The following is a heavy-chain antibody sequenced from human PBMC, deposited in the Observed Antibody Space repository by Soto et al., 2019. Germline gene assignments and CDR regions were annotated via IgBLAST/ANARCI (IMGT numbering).Heavy chain of an antibody. CDR1: GYTFTSYG. CDR2: IIAYNGNT. D-gene: IGHD6-19*01. J-gene: IGHJ4*02. CDR3: ARADVQWLVQGFWWLVVGVDY. Sequence: QVQLVQSGAEVKKPGASVKVSCKASGYTFTSYGISWVRQAPGQGLEWMGGIIAYNGNTNYAQKLQGRVTMTTDKSASTAAMEPRSLRSDDTAVYYCARADVQWLVQGFWWLVVGVDYWGQGTLVTVSS. V-gene: IGHV1-18*04.